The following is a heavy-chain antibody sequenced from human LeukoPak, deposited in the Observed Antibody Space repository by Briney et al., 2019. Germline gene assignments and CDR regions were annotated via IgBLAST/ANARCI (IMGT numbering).Heavy chain of an antibody. Sequence: PSETLSLTCTVSGGSTSSYYWSWIRQPPGKGLEWIGYIYYSGSTNYNPSLKSRVTISVDTSKNQFSLKLSSVTAADTAVYYCARYIVGATTMAFDIWGQGTMVTVSS. CDR2: IYYSGST. V-gene: IGHV4-59*01. CDR1: GGSTSSYY. J-gene: IGHJ3*02. CDR3: ARYIVGATTMAFDI. D-gene: IGHD1-26*01.